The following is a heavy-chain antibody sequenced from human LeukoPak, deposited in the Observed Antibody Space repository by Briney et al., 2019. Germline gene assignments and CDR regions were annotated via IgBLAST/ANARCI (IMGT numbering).Heavy chain of an antibody. V-gene: IGHV3-66*01. D-gene: IGHD1-26*01. Sequence: GGSLRLSCEASGFIVSANFMNWVRQAPGKGLEWVSVMYSVGTTYYADSVKGRFTVSRDPPKNTLYLQMDSLRVEDTAVYYCARDLSAYSYGFGGDCWGQGTRVIVSS. CDR2: MYSVGTT. J-gene: IGHJ4*02. CDR1: GFIVSANF. CDR3: ARDLSAYSYGFGGDC.